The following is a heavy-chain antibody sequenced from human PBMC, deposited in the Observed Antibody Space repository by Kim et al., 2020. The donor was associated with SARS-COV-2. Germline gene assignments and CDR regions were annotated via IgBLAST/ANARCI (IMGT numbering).Heavy chain of an antibody. J-gene: IGHJ4*01. CDR1: GFTFSSYG. D-gene: IGHD3-10*01. CDR3: ARKLITMVRGVTIDY. Sequence: GGSLRLSCAASGFTFSSYGMHWVRQAPGKGLEWVAVISYDGSNKYYADSVKGRFTISRDNSKNTLYLQMNSLRAEDTAVYYCARKLITMVRGVTIDYWG. V-gene: IGHV3-30*03. CDR2: ISYDGSNK.